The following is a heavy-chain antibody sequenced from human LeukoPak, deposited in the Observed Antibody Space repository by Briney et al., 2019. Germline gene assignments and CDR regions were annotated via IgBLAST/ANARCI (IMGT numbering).Heavy chain of an antibody. CDR3: ASEGRDDFWSGYPDY. J-gene: IGHJ4*02. CDR2: ISSSSSYI. CDR1: GFTFSSYS. V-gene: IGHV3-21*01. D-gene: IGHD3-3*01. Sequence: GGSLRLSCAASGFTFSSYSMNWVRQAPGKGLEWVSSISSSSSYIYYADSVKGRFTISRDNAKNSLYLQMNSLRAEDTAVYYCASEGRDDFWSGYPDYWGQGTLVTVPS.